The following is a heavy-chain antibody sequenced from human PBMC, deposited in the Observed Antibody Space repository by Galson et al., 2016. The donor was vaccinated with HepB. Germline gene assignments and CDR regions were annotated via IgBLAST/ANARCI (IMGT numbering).Heavy chain of an antibody. CDR3: ARWKYYGSGSYGFDY. CDR1: GFTFGTYW. V-gene: IGHV3-7*02. CDR2: IKHDGSEK. D-gene: IGHD3-10*01. Sequence: SLRLSCAGSGFTFGTYWMSWVRQAPGKGLEWLANIKHDGSEKYFVDSVKGRFTISRDNAKNSLYLQMNSLRAEDTAVYYCARWKYYGSGSYGFDYWGQGTLVTVPS. J-gene: IGHJ4*02.